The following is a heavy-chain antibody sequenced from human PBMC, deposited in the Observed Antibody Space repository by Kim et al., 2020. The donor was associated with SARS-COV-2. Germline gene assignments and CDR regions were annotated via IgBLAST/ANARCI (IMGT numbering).Heavy chain of an antibody. D-gene: IGHD6-19*01. Sequence: ADSVKGRFTISRDTSNNTLYLQMSSMRAEDTALYYCAVDPGIAVAGTSDYWGQGTLVTVSS. V-gene: IGHV3-23*01. CDR3: AVDPGIAVAGTSDY. J-gene: IGHJ4*02.